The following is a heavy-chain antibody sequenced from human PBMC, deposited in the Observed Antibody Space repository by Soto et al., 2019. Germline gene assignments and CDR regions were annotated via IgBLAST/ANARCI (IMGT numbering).Heavy chain of an antibody. J-gene: IGHJ4*02. CDR2: ISYDGSNK. Sequence: PGGSLRLSCAASGFTFSSYGMHWVRQAPGKGLESLSVISYDGSNKYYADSLKCRFTISRDNSKNTLYLQMNSLRAEDTAVYYCASLTSFHDYVWGSYLGPNDYWGQGTLVTVSS. V-gene: IGHV3-30*03. D-gene: IGHD3-16*02. CDR3: ASLTSFHDYVWGSYLGPNDY. CDR1: GFTFSSYG.